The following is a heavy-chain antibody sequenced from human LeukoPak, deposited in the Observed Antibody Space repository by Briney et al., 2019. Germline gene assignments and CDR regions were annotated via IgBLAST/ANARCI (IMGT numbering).Heavy chain of an antibody. D-gene: IGHD3-3*01. CDR3: ARGFRSIVGVVTSYGMDV. CDR2: IYYSGST. V-gene: IGHV4-59*01. Sequence: SETLSLTCTVSGGSISSYYWSWIRQPPGKGLEWIGYIYYSGSTNYNPSLKSRVTISVDTSKNQFSLKLSSVTAADTAVYYCARGFRSIVGVVTSYGMDVWGQVTTVIVSS. CDR1: GGSISSYY. J-gene: IGHJ6*02.